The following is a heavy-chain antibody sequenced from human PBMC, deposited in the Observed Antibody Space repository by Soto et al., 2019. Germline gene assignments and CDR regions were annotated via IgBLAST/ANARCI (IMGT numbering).Heavy chain of an antibody. CDR1: GFTFSSYG. CDR3: AKDVGRITMVRGVINYYKYRMDA. Sequence: GGSLRLSCAASGFTFSSYGMHWVRQAPGKGLEWVAVISYDGSNKYYADSLKGRFTISRDNSKNTLYLQMNSLRAEDTAVYYCAKDVGRITMVRGVINYYKYRMDAWGQGTTVRVSS. J-gene: IGHJ6*02. D-gene: IGHD3-10*01. V-gene: IGHV3-30*18. CDR2: ISYDGSNK.